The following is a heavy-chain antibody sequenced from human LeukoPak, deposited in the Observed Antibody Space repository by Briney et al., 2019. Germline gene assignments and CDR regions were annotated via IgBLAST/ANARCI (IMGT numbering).Heavy chain of an antibody. CDR2: INPNSGGT. J-gene: IGHJ4*02. CDR3: ARSGWDYYDSSGVDY. Sequence: ASVKVSCKASGYTFTGYYMHWVRQAPGQGLEWMGWINPNSGGTNYAQKFQGRVTMTRDTSISTAYMELSRLRSDDTAVYYCARSGWDYYDSSGVDYWGQGTLVTVSS. D-gene: IGHD3-22*01. CDR1: GYTFTGYY. V-gene: IGHV1-2*02.